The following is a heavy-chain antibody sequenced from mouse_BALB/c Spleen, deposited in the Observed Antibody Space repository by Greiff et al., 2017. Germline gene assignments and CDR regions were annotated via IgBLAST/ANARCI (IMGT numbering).Heavy chain of an antibody. D-gene: IGHD4-1*01. Sequence: EVHLVESGGGLVQPGGSRKLSCAASGFTFSSFGMHWVRQAPEKGLEWVAYISSGSSTIYYADTVKGRFTISRDNPKNTLFLQMTSLRSEDTAMYYCARLGRMDYWGQGTSVTVSS. V-gene: IGHV5-17*02. J-gene: IGHJ4*01. CDR2: ISSGSSTI. CDR1: GFTFSSFG. CDR3: ARLGRMDY.